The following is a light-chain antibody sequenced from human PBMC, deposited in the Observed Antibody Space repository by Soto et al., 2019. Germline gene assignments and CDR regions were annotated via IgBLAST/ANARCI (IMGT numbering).Light chain of an antibody. Sequence: TQLPQSPLSLSSTVGARVTITCRASQDSTKYLAWYQQKPGKAPNLLIYDASTLHSGVPSRFSGSGSGTDFTLTISGLQPEDFATYYCQQLSSYPSTFGGGTKVDIK. CDR2: DAS. V-gene: IGKV1-9*01. J-gene: IGKJ4*01. CDR1: QDSTKY. CDR3: QQLSSYPST.